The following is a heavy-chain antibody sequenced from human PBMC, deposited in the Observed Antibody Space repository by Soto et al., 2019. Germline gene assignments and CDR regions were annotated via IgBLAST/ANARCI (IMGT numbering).Heavy chain of an antibody. V-gene: IGHV4-39*01. Sequence: PSETLSLTCTVSGGSISSSTYYWGWIRQPPGKGLEWIGSIYYSGNTYYNPSLKSRVTISIDTSKNQLSLKLSSVTAADTAVYFCARRGLGPQYSGYIFASCGQSTLVSVSS. J-gene: IGHJ4*02. D-gene: IGHD1-26*01. CDR2: IYYSGNT. CDR1: GGSISSSTYY. CDR3: ARRGLGPQYSGYIFAS.